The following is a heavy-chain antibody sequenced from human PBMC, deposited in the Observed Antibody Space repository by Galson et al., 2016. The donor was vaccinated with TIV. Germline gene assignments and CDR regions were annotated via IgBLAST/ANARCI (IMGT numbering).Heavy chain of an antibody. D-gene: IGHD5-24*01. V-gene: IGHV3-23*01. CDR2: ISGGGDYT. J-gene: IGHJ6*02. CDR1: GFIFDKYG. Sequence: SLRLSCAASGFIFDKYGMNWVRQAPGKGLEWVAPISGGGDYTSYADSVKGRFTVSRDNSKNTVYLEMNSLRAEDTAVYYCAKQFVDVWGQGTTVTVSS. CDR3: AKQFVDV.